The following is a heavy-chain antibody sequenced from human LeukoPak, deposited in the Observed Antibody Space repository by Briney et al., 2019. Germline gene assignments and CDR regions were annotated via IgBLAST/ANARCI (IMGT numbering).Heavy chain of an antibody. J-gene: IGHJ5*02. D-gene: IGHD2-8*01. CDR3: ARDDGVAVFDP. Sequence: SETLSLTCTVSGGSISSYYRSWIRQPPGKGLEWIGYIYYSGSTNYNPSLKSRVTISVDTSKNQFSLKLSSVTAADTAVYYCARDDGVAVFDPWGQGTLVTVSS. V-gene: IGHV4-59*01. CDR1: GGSISSYY. CDR2: IYYSGST.